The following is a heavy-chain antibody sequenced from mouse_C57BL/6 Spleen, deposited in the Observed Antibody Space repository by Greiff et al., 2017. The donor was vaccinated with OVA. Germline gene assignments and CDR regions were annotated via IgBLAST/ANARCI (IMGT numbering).Heavy chain of an antibody. D-gene: IGHD2-12*01. CDR1: GFSFNTYA. V-gene: IGHV10-1*01. CDR2: IRSKSNNYAT. Sequence: DVHLVESGGGLVQPKGSLKLSCAASGFSFNTYAMNWVRQAPGPGLEWVARIRSKSNNYATYYADSVKDRFTISRDDSASMLYLQMNNLKTDDTAMYYCVRHYEGYFDYWGQGTTLTVSS. CDR3: VRHYEGYFDY. J-gene: IGHJ2*01.